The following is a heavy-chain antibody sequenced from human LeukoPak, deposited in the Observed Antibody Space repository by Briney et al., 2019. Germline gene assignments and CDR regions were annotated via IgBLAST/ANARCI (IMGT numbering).Heavy chain of an antibody. CDR1: GYSISSGYY. CDR3: ARSNYDILTGYYWAYFDY. V-gene: IGHV4-38-2*02. Sequence: PSETLSLTCTVSGYSISSGYYWGWIRQPPGKGLEWIGSIYHSGSTYYNPSLKSRVTISVDTSKNQFSLKLSSVTAADTAVYYCARSNYDILTGYYWAYFDYWGQGTLVTASS. D-gene: IGHD3-9*01. CDR2: IYHSGST. J-gene: IGHJ4*02.